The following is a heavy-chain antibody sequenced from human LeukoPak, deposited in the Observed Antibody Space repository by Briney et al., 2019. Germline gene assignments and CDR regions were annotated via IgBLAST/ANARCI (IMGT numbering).Heavy chain of an antibody. D-gene: IGHD3-3*01. Sequence: WASVKVSCKASGYTFTSYDINWVRQATGQGLEWMGWMNPNSGNTGYAQKFQGRVTMTRNTSISTAYMELSSLRSEDTAVYYCARGITEKGYYDFWSGYLNWFDPWGQGTLVTVSS. CDR1: GYTFTSYD. CDR2: MNPNSGNT. J-gene: IGHJ5*02. CDR3: ARGITEKGYYDFWSGYLNWFDP. V-gene: IGHV1-8*01.